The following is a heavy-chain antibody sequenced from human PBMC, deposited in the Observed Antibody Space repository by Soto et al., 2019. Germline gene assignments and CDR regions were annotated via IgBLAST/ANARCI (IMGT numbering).Heavy chain of an antibody. CDR2: INPSGGST. J-gene: IGHJ5*02. D-gene: IGHD4-17*01. CDR1: GYTFTSYY. Sequence: QVQLVQSGAEVKKPGASVKVSCKASGYTFTSYYMHWVRQAPGQGLEWMGIINPSGGSTSYAQKFQGRVTMNRDTSTSTVYLELSSMRSEDTAVYYCARGGMTAVEGNWFDPWGQGTLVTVSS. V-gene: IGHV1-46*01. CDR3: ARGGMTAVEGNWFDP.